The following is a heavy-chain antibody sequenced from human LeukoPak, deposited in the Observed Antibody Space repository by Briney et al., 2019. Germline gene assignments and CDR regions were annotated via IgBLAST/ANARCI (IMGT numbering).Heavy chain of an antibody. D-gene: IGHD5-18*01. V-gene: IGHV1-46*01. CDR3: ARALPHRRLMDTTMEQHWFDP. CDR2: TNPSGGST. J-gene: IGHJ5*02. CDR1: GYTFTSYY. Sequence: ASVKVSCKTSGYTFTSYYMHWVRQAPGQGLEWMGITNPSGGSTSYAQKYQGRVTMTRDMSTDTVYMELSSLRSEDTAVYYCARALPHRRLMDTTMEQHWFDPWGQGTLVTVSS.